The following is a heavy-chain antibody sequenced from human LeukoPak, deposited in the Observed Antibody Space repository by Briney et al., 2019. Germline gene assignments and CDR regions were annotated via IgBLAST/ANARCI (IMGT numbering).Heavy chain of an antibody. Sequence: SHTLSLTCTVSGGSISSGGYFWTWTRQPAGKGLDWIGHIYDSGNTNYNPSLWSRVTISVDTSKNEFSLKLSSVTAADTAVYFCARGRRRDRDGYKSPGSWFDSWGQGTLVTVSS. J-gene: IGHJ5*01. CDR1: GGSISSGGYF. CDR2: IYDSGNT. V-gene: IGHV4-61*09. CDR3: ARGRRRDRDGYKSPGSWFDS. D-gene: IGHD5-24*01.